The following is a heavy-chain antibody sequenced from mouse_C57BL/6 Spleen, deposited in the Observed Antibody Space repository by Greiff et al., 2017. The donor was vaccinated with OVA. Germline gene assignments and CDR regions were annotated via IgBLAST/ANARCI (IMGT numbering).Heavy chain of an antibody. D-gene: IGHD1-1*01. CDR3: ANYYGSSVYYAMDY. V-gene: IGHV1-82*01. CDR1: GYAFSSSW. J-gene: IGHJ4*01. CDR2: IYPGDGDT. Sequence: QVQLQQSGPELVKPGASVKISCKASGYAFSSSWMNWVKQRPGKGLEWIGRIYPGDGDTNYNGKFKGKATLTADKSSSTAYMQLSSLTSEDSAVYFCANYYGSSVYYAMDYWGQGTSVTVSS.